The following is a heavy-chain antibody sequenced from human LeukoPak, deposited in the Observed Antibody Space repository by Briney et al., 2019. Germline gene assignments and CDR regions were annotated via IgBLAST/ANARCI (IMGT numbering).Heavy chain of an antibody. CDR3: ARGMGIGYCSSTSRYKAYYYYYMDV. D-gene: IGHD2-2*02. CDR1: GSTFSSYW. Sequence: GGSLRLSCAASGSTFSSYWMHWVRQAPGKGLEWVANIKQDGSEKYYVDSVKGRFTISRDNAKNSLYLQMNSLRAEDTAVYYCARGMGIGYCSSTSRYKAYYYYYMDVWGKGTTVTVSS. CDR2: IKQDGSEK. V-gene: IGHV3-7*01. J-gene: IGHJ6*03.